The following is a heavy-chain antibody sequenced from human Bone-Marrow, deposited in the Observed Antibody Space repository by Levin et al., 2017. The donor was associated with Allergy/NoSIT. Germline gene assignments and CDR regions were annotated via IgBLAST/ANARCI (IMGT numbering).Heavy chain of an antibody. D-gene: IGHD4-11*01. CDR2: ISSSGFSI. CDR1: GFTFSDHY. CDR3: ARSSKSGFYYGLDV. J-gene: IGHJ6*02. V-gene: IGHV3-11*01. Sequence: GESLKISGAASGFTFSDHYMTWIRQRPGKGREWVSYISSSGFSIHYADSVKGRVTISRDNAKKSMYLEMNSLGGEDTAVYYCARSSKSGFYYGLDVWGQGTTVTVFS.